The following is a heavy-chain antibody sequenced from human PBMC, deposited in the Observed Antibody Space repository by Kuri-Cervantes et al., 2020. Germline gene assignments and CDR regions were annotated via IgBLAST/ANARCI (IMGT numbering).Heavy chain of an antibody. CDR3: ASTKRGSNAFDV. V-gene: IGHV3-7*01. CDR2: IKQDGSEK. J-gene: IGHJ3*01. CDR1: GFTFSSYW. D-gene: IGHD2-8*01. Sequence: GESLKISCAASGFTFSSYWMSWVRQAPGKGLEWVANIKQDGSEKYYVDSVKGRFTISRDNAKNTLYLQMNSLRAEDTAVYYCASTKRGSNAFDVWGQGTMVTVSS.